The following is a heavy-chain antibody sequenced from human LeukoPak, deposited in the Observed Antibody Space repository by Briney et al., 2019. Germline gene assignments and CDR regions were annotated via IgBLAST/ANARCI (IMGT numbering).Heavy chain of an antibody. D-gene: IGHD3-3*01. CDR1: GGSFSGYY. CDR2: INHSGST. Sequence: SETLSLTCAVYGGSFSGYYWSWLRQPPGKGLEWIGEINHSGSTNYNPSLKSRVTISVDTSKNQFSLKLSSVTAADTAVYYCARERPAGAYDFWSGYSYRWFDPWGQGTLVTVSS. CDR3: ARERPAGAYDFWSGYSYRWFDP. J-gene: IGHJ5*02. V-gene: IGHV4-34*01.